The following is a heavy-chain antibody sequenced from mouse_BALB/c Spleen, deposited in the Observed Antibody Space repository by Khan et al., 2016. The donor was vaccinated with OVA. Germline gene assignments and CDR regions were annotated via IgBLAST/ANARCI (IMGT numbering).Heavy chain of an antibody. CDR1: GYTFTSYW. Sequence: QVQLQQSGAELAKPGASVKMSCKASGYTFTSYWMHWVNQRPGQGLEWIGYINPSTGYTEYNQKFKDKATLTEDKSSSTANMLLSSLTSEDSAFYYCARYYGNYYYAMAYWGQGTSFTVSS. V-gene: IGHV1-7*01. J-gene: IGHJ4*01. D-gene: IGHD2-1*01. CDR3: ARYYGNYYYAMAY. CDR2: INPSTGYT.